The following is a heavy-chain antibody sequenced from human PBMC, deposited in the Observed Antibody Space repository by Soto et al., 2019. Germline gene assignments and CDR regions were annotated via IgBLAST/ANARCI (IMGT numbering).Heavy chain of an antibody. CDR3: AGGYYYDNSGYRA. CDR2: ISSSSGTI. V-gene: IGHV3-48*02. CDR1: GFSIRSYS. J-gene: IGHJ4*02. Sequence: GGSLRLSCVASGFSIRSYSMNWVRQAPGKGLEWISYISSSSGTINYADSVKGRFTISRDTAKNSLSLQMVSLRDEDTAVYYCAGGYYYDNSGYRAWGQGT. D-gene: IGHD3-22*01.